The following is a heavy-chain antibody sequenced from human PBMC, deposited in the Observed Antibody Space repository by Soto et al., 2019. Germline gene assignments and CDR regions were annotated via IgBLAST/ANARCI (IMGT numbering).Heavy chain of an antibody. V-gene: IGHV4-61*01. Sequence: SEILSLTCTVSGGFVNSDTHSWSWIRQTPGKRLEWIGFIYSGGSTKNPSLRSRVTMSVDTSKNQFSLKLRSVIVADTAVYHCARFVRSCSATTCSTRADVWGQGITVTVSS. CDR1: GGFVNSDTHS. CDR2: IYSGGST. D-gene: IGHD2-2*01. J-gene: IGHJ6*02. CDR3: ARFVRSCSATTCSTRADV.